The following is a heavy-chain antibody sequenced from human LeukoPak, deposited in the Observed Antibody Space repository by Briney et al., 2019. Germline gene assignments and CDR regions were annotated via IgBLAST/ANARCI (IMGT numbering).Heavy chain of an antibody. CDR2: IYYSGST. CDR3: ARGTGYNRVDY. Sequence: SETLSLTCTVSGGSISSSSYYWGWIRQPPGKGLEWIGSIYYSGSTYYNPSLKSRVTISLDTSKNEFCLNLSSMTAADTAVYYCARGTGYNRVDYWGQGTLVTVSS. CDR1: GGSISSSSYY. V-gene: IGHV4-39*07. D-gene: IGHD5-24*01. J-gene: IGHJ4*02.